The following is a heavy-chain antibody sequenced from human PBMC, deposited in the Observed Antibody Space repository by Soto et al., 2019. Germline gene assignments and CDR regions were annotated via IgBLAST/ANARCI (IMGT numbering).Heavy chain of an antibody. CDR1: GYTFTSYD. Sequence: QVQLVQSGAEVKKPGASVKVSCKASGYTFTSYDINWVRQATGQGLEWMGWMNPNSGNTGYAQKFQGRFTMTRNTSISTAYMELSSLRSEDTAVYYCARGVDCSGGSCYSGFDPWGQGTLVTVSS. J-gene: IGHJ5*02. D-gene: IGHD2-15*01. V-gene: IGHV1-8*01. CDR2: MNPNSGNT. CDR3: ARGVDCSGGSCYSGFDP.